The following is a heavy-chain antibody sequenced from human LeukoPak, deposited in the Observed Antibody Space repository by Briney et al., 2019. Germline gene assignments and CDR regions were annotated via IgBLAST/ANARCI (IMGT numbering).Heavy chain of an antibody. CDR1: GDSISGYY. V-gene: IGHV4-59*01. J-gene: IGHJ6*03. CDR3: ARGRRTTSFIASYMDV. CDR2: IYHSGNT. D-gene: IGHD2-2*01. Sequence: PSETLSLTCTVSGDSISGYYWSWIRQPPGKGLEWIGYIYHSGNTNYNPSLESRVAISVDTPMNQFSLRLSSVTAADTAVYYCARGRRTTSFIASYMDVWGKGATVTVSS.